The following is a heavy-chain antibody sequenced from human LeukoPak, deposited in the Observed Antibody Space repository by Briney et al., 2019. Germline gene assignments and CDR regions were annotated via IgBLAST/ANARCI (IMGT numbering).Heavy chain of an antibody. Sequence: GGSLRRSCAASGVTASSNYMTWVRHAPGKGVVWVSAIYSGGSTYYADSVKGRFTISRDNYKNTLYLQMNTLRAEDTAVYFCAKQPYQYVSGSPSWLDPWGQGTLVTVSS. CDR1: GVTASSNY. V-gene: IGHV3-53*01. J-gene: IGHJ5*02. CDR3: AKQPYQYVSGSPSWLDP. D-gene: IGHD3-10*01. CDR2: IYSGGST.